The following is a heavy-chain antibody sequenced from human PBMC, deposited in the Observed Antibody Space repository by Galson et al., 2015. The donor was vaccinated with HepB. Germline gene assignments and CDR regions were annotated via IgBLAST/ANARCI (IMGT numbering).Heavy chain of an antibody. D-gene: IGHD3-3*01. V-gene: IGHV3-23*01. Sequence: SLRLSCAASGFTFSSYAMSWVRQAPGKGLEWVSAISGSGGSTYYADSVKGRFTISRDNSKNTLYLQMNSLRAEDTAVYYCAKVALRFLEWFPCFDYWGQGTLVTVSS. CDR3: AKVALRFLEWFPCFDY. CDR2: ISGSGGST. J-gene: IGHJ4*02. CDR1: GFTFSSYA.